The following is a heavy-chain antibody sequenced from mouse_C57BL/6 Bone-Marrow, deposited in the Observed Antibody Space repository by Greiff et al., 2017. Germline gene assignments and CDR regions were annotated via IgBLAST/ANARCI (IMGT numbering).Heavy chain of an antibody. CDR1: GFSLSTFGMG. V-gene: IGHV8-8*01. J-gene: IGHJ4*01. Sequence: QVTLKESGPGILQPSQTLSLTCSFSGFSLSTFGMGVGWIRQPSGKGLEWLAHIWWDDDKYYNPALKSRLTISKDTSKNQVFLKIANVDTADTATYYCARIPYFYYSNYRYAMDYWGQGTSVTVSS. CDR2: IWWDDDK. CDR3: ARIPYFYYSNYRYAMDY. D-gene: IGHD2-5*01.